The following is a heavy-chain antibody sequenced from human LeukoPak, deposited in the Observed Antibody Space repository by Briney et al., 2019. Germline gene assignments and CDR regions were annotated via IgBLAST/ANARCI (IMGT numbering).Heavy chain of an antibody. D-gene: IGHD2-21*01. Sequence: PSETLSLTCTVSGASISSGAFYWTWIRQHPGKGLEWIGYIYHSETTYYNPSLKSRVTISVDTSKNQFSLKLSSVTAADTAVYYCARGRVLVSGLLAVVRRPRRGAMDVWGKGTTVTVSS. V-gene: IGHV4-31*03. CDR3: ARGRVLVSGLLAVVRRPRRGAMDV. J-gene: IGHJ6*03. CDR1: GASISSGAFY. CDR2: IYHSETT.